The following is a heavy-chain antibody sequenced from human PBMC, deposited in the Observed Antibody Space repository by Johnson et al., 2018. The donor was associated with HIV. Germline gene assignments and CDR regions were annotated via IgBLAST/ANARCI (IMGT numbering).Heavy chain of an antibody. V-gene: IGHV3-30-3*01. CDR3: ARADGSGSYFGFEI. Sequence: QVQLVESGGGVVQPGKSLRLSCAASGFTFSSYPMHWVRQAPGKGLEWVAVISYDGSNKYYADSVKGRFTISRDNSKNTLYLQMTSLRAEDTAIYYCARADGSGSYFGFEIWGQGTMVTVSS. CDR2: ISYDGSNK. D-gene: IGHD3-10*01. J-gene: IGHJ3*02. CDR1: GFTFSSYP.